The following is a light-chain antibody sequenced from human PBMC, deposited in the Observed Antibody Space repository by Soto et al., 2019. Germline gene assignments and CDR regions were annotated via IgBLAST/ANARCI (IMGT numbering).Light chain of an antibody. Sequence: EIALTQSPGTLSLSPGERATLSCRAGQSVSRSYLAWYQQKPGQAPRLLIYGASSRATGIPDRFSGSGSGTDFTLTISRLEPEDFAVYYCQQYVSSSLTFGRGPRLEI. V-gene: IGKV3-20*01. CDR1: QSVSRSY. CDR2: GAS. CDR3: QQYVSSSLT. J-gene: IGKJ5*01.